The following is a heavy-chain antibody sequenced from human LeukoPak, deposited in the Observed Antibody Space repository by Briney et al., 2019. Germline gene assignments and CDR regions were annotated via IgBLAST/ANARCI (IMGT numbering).Heavy chain of an antibody. CDR2: IYYSGST. CDR3: AGDYGSGSYYKDWGFDP. D-gene: IGHD3-10*01. CDR1: GGSISSSSYY. J-gene: IGHJ5*02. Sequence: PSETLSLTCTVSGGSISSSSYYWGWIRQPPGKGLEWIGSIYYSGSTYYNPSLKSRVTISVDTSKNQFSLKLSSVTAADTAVYYCAGDYGSGSYYKDWGFDPWGQGTLVTVSS. V-gene: IGHV4-39*01.